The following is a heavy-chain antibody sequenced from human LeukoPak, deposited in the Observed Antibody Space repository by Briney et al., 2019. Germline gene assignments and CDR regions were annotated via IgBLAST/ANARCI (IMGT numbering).Heavy chain of an antibody. V-gene: IGHV3-23*01. Sequence: GGSLRLSCAASGCTFNTYTMNWVRQAPGKGLAWVSTISGGSGSTYCADSVKGRFTISRDNSKNTLYLQMNSLRDEDTAVYYCAKHRFESGGYHSTDWGQGTLVTVSS. D-gene: IGHD3-22*01. J-gene: IGHJ4*02. CDR3: AKHRFESGGYHSTD. CDR1: GCTFNTYT. CDR2: ISGGSGST.